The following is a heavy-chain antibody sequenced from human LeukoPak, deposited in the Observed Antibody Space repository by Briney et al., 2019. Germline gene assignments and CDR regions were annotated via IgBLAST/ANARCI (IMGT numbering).Heavy chain of an antibody. Sequence: GGSLRLSRAASGFTFSSYAMHWVRQAPGKGLEWVAVISYDGSNKYYADSVKGRFTISRDNSKNTLYLQMNSLRAEDTAVYYCARDMRGYCSGGSCRYSALDYWGQGTLVTVSS. CDR3: ARDMRGYCSGGSCRYSALDY. CDR1: GFTFSSYA. D-gene: IGHD2-15*01. J-gene: IGHJ4*02. CDR2: ISYDGSNK. V-gene: IGHV3-30-3*01.